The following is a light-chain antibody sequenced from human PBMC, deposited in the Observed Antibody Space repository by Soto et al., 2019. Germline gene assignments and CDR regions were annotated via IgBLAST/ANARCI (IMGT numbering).Light chain of an antibody. Sequence: DIQMTQSPSSLSASIGDSVTITCRASQYISTSLNWYQQKPGKAPILLIYAASNLQRGIPSRFSGSGSATDFTLTISSLQPEDFAVYSCQQSHTTPVTFGQGTKVEL. CDR3: QQSHTTPVT. V-gene: IGKV1-39*01. J-gene: IGKJ1*01. CDR1: QYISTS. CDR2: AAS.